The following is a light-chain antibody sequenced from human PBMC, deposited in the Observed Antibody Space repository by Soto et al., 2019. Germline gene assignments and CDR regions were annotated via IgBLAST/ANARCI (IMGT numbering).Light chain of an antibody. J-gene: IGKJ1*01. V-gene: IGKV3-20*01. Sequence: EIVLTQSPGTLSLSPGERATLSCRASQSVSRNFFAWYQQKPGQAPRLLIYGASNRATGIPDRFSGSGSGTDFTLTISRLEPEDVAVYFCQQYDTSPRTFGQGTKVEI. CDR1: QSVSRNF. CDR2: GAS. CDR3: QQYDTSPRT.